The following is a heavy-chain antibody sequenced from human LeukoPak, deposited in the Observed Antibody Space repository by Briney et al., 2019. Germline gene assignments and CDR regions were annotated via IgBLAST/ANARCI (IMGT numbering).Heavy chain of an antibody. CDR1: GGSISSYY. CDR2: IYYSGST. D-gene: IGHD4-17*01. Sequence: SETLSLTCTVSGGSISSYYWSWIRQPPGKGLEWIGYIYYSGSTNYNPSLKSRVTISEDTSKNQFSLKLSSVTAADTAVYYCAKYSYADSHFDCWGQGTLVTVSS. CDR3: AKYSYADSHFDC. V-gene: IGHV4-59*01. J-gene: IGHJ4*02.